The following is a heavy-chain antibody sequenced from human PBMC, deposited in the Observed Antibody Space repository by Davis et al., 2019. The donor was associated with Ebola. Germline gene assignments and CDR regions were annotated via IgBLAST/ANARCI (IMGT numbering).Heavy chain of an antibody. CDR3: AKARYCSGGSCFYFDY. V-gene: IGHV3-9*01. D-gene: IGHD2-15*01. Sequence: GGSLRLSCAASGFIFDDYAMHWVRQAPGKGLEWVSGISWNSGRIGYADSVKGRFTISRDNAKNSLYLQMNSLRAEDTALYYCAKARYCSGGSCFYFDYWGQGTLVTVSS. CDR2: ISWNSGRI. J-gene: IGHJ4*02. CDR1: GFIFDDYA.